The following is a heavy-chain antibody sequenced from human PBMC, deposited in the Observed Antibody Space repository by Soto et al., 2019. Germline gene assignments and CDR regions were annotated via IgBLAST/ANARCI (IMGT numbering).Heavy chain of an antibody. CDR3: ARSGAHYDILTGYYTPNYYFDY. CDR2: IYHSGST. D-gene: IGHD3-9*01. Sequence: SETLSLTCAVSGGSISSSNWWSWVRQPPGKGLEWIGEIYHSGSTNYNPSLKSRVTISVDKSKNQFSLKLSSVTAADTAVYYCARSGAHYDILTGYYTPNYYFDYWGQGTLVTVSS. J-gene: IGHJ4*02. V-gene: IGHV4-4*02. CDR1: GGSISSSNW.